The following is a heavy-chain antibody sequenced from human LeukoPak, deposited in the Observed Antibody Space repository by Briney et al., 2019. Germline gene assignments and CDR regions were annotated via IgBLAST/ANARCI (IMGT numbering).Heavy chain of an antibody. CDR1: GYSFTSYW. D-gene: IGHD6-6*01. Sequence: GESLKISCQGSGYSFTSYWIGWVRQMPGKGLEWMGIIYPGYSDTRYSPSFQGQVTISADRSISTAYLQWSSLQASDTAMYYCARQGYTSSSRFDFWGQGTLVTVSS. CDR2: IYPGYSDT. J-gene: IGHJ4*02. CDR3: ARQGYTSSSRFDF. V-gene: IGHV5-51*01.